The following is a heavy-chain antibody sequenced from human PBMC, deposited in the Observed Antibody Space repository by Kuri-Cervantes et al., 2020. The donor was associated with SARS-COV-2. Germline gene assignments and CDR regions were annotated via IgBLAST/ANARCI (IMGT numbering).Heavy chain of an antibody. CDR3: ARHALSSSVRGGGEYYYYYGMDV. CDR2: IYYSGST. J-gene: IGHJ6*02. CDR1: GGSISSYY. Sequence: SETLSLICTVSGGSISSYYWSWIRQPPGKGLEWIGYIYYSGSTNYNPSLKSRVTISVDTSKNQFSLKLSSVTAADTAVYYCARHALSSSVRGGGEYYYYYGMDVWGQGTTVTVSS. V-gene: IGHV4-59*08. D-gene: IGHD3-10*01.